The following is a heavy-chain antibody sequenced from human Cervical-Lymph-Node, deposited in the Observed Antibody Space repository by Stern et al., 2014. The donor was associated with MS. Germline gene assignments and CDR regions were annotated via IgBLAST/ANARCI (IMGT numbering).Heavy chain of an antibody. Sequence: QVQLVQSGAEVKKPGASVKVSCKASGFTFTNHGISWVRQAPGQGLEWMGWINGYNGNIDFAQKFQDRLIMTTDTSTSTVYMELRSLGFDDTAVYYCARDRGLVGNTTDDYWGQGTLVTVSS. CDR1: GFTFTNHG. J-gene: IGHJ4*02. D-gene: IGHD1-26*01. CDR2: INGYNGNI. V-gene: IGHV1-18*01. CDR3: ARDRGLVGNTTDDY.